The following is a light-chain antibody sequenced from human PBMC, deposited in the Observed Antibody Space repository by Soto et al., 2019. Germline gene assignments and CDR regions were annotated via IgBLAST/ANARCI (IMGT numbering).Light chain of an antibody. J-gene: IGKJ1*01. CDR1: QSLLHSNGYNY. Sequence: DIVMTQSPLSLTVTPGEPASISCRSSQSLLHSNGYNYLDWYLQKPGQSPQLLIYLGSNRASGVPDRFSGSGSGTDFTLKISRVEAEDVGVYHCMQALRAPPTFGQGTKVDIK. CDR2: LGS. V-gene: IGKV2-28*01. CDR3: MQALRAPPT.